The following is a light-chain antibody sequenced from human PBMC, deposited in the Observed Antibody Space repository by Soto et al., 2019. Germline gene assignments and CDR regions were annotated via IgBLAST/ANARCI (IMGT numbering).Light chain of an antibody. J-gene: IGLJ2*01. Sequence: QSVLTQPPSASGTPGQRVTISCAGSSSNIGRNTVNWYHQLPGAAPKLLIYNNYQRPSGVPDRFSGSKSGTSASLAISGLQSEDEDDYYCAAWDDSLNGHVVFGGGTQLTVL. CDR1: SSNIGRNT. V-gene: IGLV1-44*01. CDR3: AAWDDSLNGHVV. CDR2: NNY.